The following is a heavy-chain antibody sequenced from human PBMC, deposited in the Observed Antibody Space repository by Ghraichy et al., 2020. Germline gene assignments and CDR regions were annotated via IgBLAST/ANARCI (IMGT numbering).Heavy chain of an antibody. CDR3: ARQLSATYYYGSGSPIDY. Sequence: SETLSLTCTVSGGSVTSGSYYWSWIRQPPGKGLEWIGYIYYRGSTNYNPSLKSRVTISVDTSKNQFSLKLSSVTAADTAVYYCARQLSATYYYGSGSPIDYWGQGTLVTVSS. CDR1: GGSVTSGSYY. CDR2: IYYRGST. D-gene: IGHD3-10*01. V-gene: IGHV4-61*01. J-gene: IGHJ4*02.